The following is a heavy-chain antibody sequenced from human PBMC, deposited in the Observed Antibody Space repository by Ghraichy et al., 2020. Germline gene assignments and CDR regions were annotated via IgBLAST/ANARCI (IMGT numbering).Heavy chain of an antibody. CDR2: ISYDGSNK. V-gene: IGHV3-30-3*01. Sequence: GGSLRLSCAASGFTFSSYAMHWVRQAPGKGLEWVAVISYDGSNKYYADSVKGRFTISRDNSKNTLYLQMNSLRAEDTAVYYCARDRSTSLDYWGQGTLVTVSS. CDR1: GFTFSSYA. J-gene: IGHJ4*02. CDR3: ARDRSTSLDY. D-gene: IGHD2-2*01.